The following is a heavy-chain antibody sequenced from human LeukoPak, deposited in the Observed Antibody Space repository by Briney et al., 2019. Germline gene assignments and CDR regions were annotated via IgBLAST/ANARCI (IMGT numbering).Heavy chain of an antibody. CDR1: GGSFSGYY. Sequence: PSETLSLTCAVYGGSFSGYYWSWIRQPPGKGLEWIGEINHSGSTNYNPSLKSRVTISVDTSKNQFSLKLSSVTAADTAVYYCASSGGSYERPSYYYYYYGMDVWGQGTTVTVSS. J-gene: IGHJ6*02. V-gene: IGHV4-34*01. CDR3: ASSGGSYERPSYYYYYYGMDV. CDR2: INHSGST. D-gene: IGHD1-26*01.